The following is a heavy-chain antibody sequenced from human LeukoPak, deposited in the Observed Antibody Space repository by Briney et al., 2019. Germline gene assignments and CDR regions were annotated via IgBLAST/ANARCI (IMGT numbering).Heavy chain of an antibody. Sequence: PGGSLRLSCAASGFTFSSYAMSWVRQAPGKGLEWVSAISGSGGSTYYADSVKGRFTISRDNSKNTLYLQMNSLRAEDTAVYYCAKDQDASPLLYGMDVWGQGTTVTVSS. CDR1: GFTFSSYA. CDR2: ISGSGGST. V-gene: IGHV3-23*01. CDR3: AKDQDASPLLYGMDV. J-gene: IGHJ6*02.